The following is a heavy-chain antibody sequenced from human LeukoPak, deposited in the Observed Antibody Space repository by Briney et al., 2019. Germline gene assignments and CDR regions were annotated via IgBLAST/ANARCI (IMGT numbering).Heavy chain of an antibody. Sequence: SETLSLTCTVSGGSPSNYYWSWIRQTPGKGLEWIGFIYSTGSTNYNPSLKGRVTISVDTSKNQFSLKLTSVTAADTAVYYCASGTSSWTWFDPWGQGTPVTVSS. V-gene: IGHV4-59*01. CDR1: GGSPSNYY. J-gene: IGHJ5*02. CDR3: ASGTSSWTWFDP. D-gene: IGHD2-2*01. CDR2: IYSTGST.